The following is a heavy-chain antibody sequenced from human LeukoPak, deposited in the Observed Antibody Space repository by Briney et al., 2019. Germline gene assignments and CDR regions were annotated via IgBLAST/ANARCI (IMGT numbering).Heavy chain of an antibody. Sequence: ASVKVSCKASGYTFTSYYMHWVRQAPGQGLEWMGIINPSGGSTSYAQKFQGRVTMTRDMSTSTVYMELSSLRSEDTAVYYCAVDTAMATDYYYYMDVWGKGTTVTISS. J-gene: IGHJ6*03. CDR2: INPSGGST. V-gene: IGHV1-46*01. D-gene: IGHD5-18*01. CDR3: AVDTAMATDYYYYMDV. CDR1: GYTFTSYY.